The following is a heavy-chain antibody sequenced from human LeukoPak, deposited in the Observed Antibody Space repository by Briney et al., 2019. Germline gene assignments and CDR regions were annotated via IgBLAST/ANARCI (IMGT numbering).Heavy chain of an antibody. CDR1: GGTFSSYA. Sequence: SVKVSCKASGGTFSSYAISWVRQAPGQGLEWMGGIIPIFGTANYAQKFQGRVTMTTDTSTSTAYMELRSLRSDDTAVYYCARSERNYYDSSGYSETDDYWGQGTLVTVSS. CDR3: ARSERNYYDSSGYSETDDY. J-gene: IGHJ4*02. V-gene: IGHV1-69*05. CDR2: IIPIFGTA. D-gene: IGHD3-22*01.